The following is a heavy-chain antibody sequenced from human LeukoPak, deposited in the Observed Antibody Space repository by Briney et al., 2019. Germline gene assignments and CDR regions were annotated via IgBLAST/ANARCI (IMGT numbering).Heavy chain of an antibody. Sequence: ASVKVSCKASGYTFTSYDVNWVRQATGRGLEWMGWVNPNSGHTGYAQKFQGRVTMTTNTSISTAHMELSSLRSEDTAVYYCARGAPGSYCSGGSCPYFDYWGQGTLVSVSS. CDR2: VNPNSGHT. D-gene: IGHD2-15*01. V-gene: IGHV1-8*01. J-gene: IGHJ4*02. CDR3: ARGAPGSYCSGGSCPYFDY. CDR1: GYTFTSYD.